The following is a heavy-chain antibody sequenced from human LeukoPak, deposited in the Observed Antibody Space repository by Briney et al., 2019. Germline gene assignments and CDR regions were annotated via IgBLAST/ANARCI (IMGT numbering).Heavy chain of an antibody. V-gene: IGHV3-30*18. CDR2: ISYDGSNK. CDR1: GFTFSSYG. J-gene: IGHJ5*02. D-gene: IGHD3-10*01. CDR3: AKDYYGSGSGFGFDP. Sequence: PGGSLRLSCAASGFTFSSYGMHWVRQAPGKGLEWVAVISYDGSNKYYADSVKGRFTISRDNSKNTLYLQMNSLRAEDTAVYYCAKDYYGSGSGFGFDPWGQGTLVTVSS.